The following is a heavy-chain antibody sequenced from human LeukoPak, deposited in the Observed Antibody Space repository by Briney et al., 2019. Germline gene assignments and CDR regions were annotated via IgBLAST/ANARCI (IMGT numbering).Heavy chain of an antibody. V-gene: IGHV3-30*02. D-gene: IGHD6-13*01. Sequence: GGSLRLSCAASGFTFSSYGMHWVRQAPGKGLEWVAFIRYDGSNKYYADSVKGRFTISRDNSKNTLYLQMNSLRAEDTAVHYCAKTWQQLVLGGMDVWGQGTTVTVSS. CDR3: AKTWQQLVLGGMDV. CDR1: GFTFSSYG. CDR2: IRYDGSNK. J-gene: IGHJ6*02.